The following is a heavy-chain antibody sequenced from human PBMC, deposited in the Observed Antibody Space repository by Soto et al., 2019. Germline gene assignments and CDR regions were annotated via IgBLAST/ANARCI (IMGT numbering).Heavy chain of an antibody. D-gene: IGHD3-10*01. V-gene: IGHV4-34*01. Sequence: PSETLSLTCAVYGGSFSGYYWSWIRQPPGKGLEWIGEINHSGSTNYNPSLKSRVTISVDKSKNQFSLKLSSVTAADTAVYYCARGSGSYYIEEGYNWFDPWGQGTLVTVSS. CDR3: ARGSGSYYIEEGYNWFDP. CDR2: INHSGST. CDR1: GGSFSGYY. J-gene: IGHJ5*02.